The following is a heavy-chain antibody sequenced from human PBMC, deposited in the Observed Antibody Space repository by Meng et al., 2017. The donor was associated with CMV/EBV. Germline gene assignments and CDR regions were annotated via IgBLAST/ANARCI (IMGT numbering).Heavy chain of an antibody. Sequence: ASVKVSCKASGYTFTGYGISWVRQAPGQGLEWMGWISAYNGNTNYAQKLQGRVTMTTDTSTSTAYMELRSLRSDDTAVYYCARDSAEKGVSDAFDIWGQGTMVTVSS. J-gene: IGHJ3*02. V-gene: IGHV1-18*01. CDR1: GYTFTGYG. CDR3: ARDSAEKGVSDAFDI. CDR2: ISAYNGNT.